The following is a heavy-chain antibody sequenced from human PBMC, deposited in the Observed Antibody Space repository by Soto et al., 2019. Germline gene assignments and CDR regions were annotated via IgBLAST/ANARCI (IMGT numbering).Heavy chain of an antibody. CDR2: IRSKAYGGTT. CDR3: TRDLSYCSGGSCSNLMDWFDP. Sequence: PGGSLRLSCTASGFTFGDYAMSWFRQAPGKGLEWVGFIRSKAYGGTTEYAASVKGRFTISRDDSKSIAYLQMNSLKTEDTAVYYCTRDLSYCSGGSCSNLMDWFDPWGQGTLVTVSS. V-gene: IGHV3-49*03. J-gene: IGHJ5*02. CDR1: GFTFGDYA. D-gene: IGHD2-15*01.